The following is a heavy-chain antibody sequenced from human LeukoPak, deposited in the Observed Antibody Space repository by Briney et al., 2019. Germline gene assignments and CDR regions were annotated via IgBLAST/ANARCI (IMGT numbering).Heavy chain of an antibody. V-gene: IGHV1-2*04. CDR1: GGTFSSYA. J-gene: IGHJ6*02. D-gene: IGHD6-13*01. CDR3: ARGRYERSSSWAEYGMDV. Sequence: ASVKVSCKASGGTFSSYAISWVRQAPGQGLEWMGWINPNSGGTNYAQKFQGWVTMTRNTSISTAYMELSRLRSDDTAVYYCARGRYERSSSWAEYGMDVWGQGTTVTVSS. CDR2: INPNSGGT.